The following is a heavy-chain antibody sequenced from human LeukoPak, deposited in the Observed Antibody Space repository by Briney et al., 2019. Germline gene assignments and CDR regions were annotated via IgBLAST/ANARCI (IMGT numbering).Heavy chain of an antibody. CDR2: MNQDGSQT. CDR1: GFTFRTFW. J-gene: IGHJ4*02. CDR3: ARNHPDHGDDY. V-gene: IGHV3-7*01. D-gene: IGHD1-14*01. Sequence: GGSLRLSCAASGFTFRTFWMNWVRQAPGKGLEWVANMNQDGSQTDYLDSVKGRFTTSRDNAKQLMYLQMDSLKVDDTAIYYCARNHPDHGDDYWGQGTLVTVSS.